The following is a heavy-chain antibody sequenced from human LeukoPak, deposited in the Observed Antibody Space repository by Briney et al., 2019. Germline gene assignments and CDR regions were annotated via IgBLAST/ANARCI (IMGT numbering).Heavy chain of an antibody. CDR3: ARDQGGGWAFYFDY. Sequence: GRSLRLSCAASGFTFSSYAMHWVRQAPGKGLEWVAVIWYDGSNKYYADSVKGRFTISRDNSKNTLYLQMNSLRAEDTAVYYCARDQGGGWAFYFDYWGQGTLVTVSS. CDR1: GFTFSSYA. D-gene: IGHD6-19*01. CDR2: IWYDGSNK. J-gene: IGHJ4*02. V-gene: IGHV3-33*08.